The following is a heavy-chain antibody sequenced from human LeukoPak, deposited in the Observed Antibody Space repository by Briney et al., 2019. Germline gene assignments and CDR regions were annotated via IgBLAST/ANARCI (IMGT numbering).Heavy chain of an antibody. J-gene: IGHJ4*02. CDR1: GFTFSSYE. V-gene: IGHV3-48*03. CDR2: ISSSGSTI. D-gene: IGHD5-12*01. CDR3: AKSTTYDSLDY. Sequence: GGSLRLSCAASGFTFSSYEMNWVRQAPGKGLEWVSYISSSGSTIYYADSVKGRFTISRDNSKNTLYLQMNSLRAEDTAVYYCAKSTTYDSLDYWGQGTLVTVSS.